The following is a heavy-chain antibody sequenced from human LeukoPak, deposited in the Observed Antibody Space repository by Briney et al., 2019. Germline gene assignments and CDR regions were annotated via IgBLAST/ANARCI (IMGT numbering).Heavy chain of an antibody. D-gene: IGHD3-10*01. J-gene: IGHJ4*02. Sequence: GGSLRLSCAASGFTFSSYSMNWVRQAPGKGLEWVSSISSSSSYIYYADSVKGRFTISRDNAKNSLYLQMNSLRAEDTAVYYCARAITMVRRVIHNFDYWGQGTLVTVSS. CDR2: ISSSSSYI. V-gene: IGHV3-21*01. CDR3: ARAITMVRRVIHNFDY. CDR1: GFTFSSYS.